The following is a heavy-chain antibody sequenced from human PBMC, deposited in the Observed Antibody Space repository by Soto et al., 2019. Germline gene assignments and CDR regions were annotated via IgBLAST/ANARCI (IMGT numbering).Heavy chain of an antibody. D-gene: IGHD6-6*01. J-gene: IGHJ4*02. V-gene: IGHV4-39*01. CDR1: GGSISSSSYY. CDR2: IYYSGST. CDR3: ARPIAAPGWVEN. Sequence: QLQLQESGPGLVKPSETLSLTCTVSGGSISSSSYYWGWIRQPPGKGLEWIGSIYYSGSTYYNPSLKSRVTISVDTSKNQFSLKLSSVTAADTAVYYCARPIAAPGWVENWGQGTLVTVSS.